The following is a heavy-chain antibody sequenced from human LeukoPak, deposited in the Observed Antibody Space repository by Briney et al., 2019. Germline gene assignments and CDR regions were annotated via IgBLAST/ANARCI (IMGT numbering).Heavy chain of an antibody. CDR1: GYTFTSYA. V-gene: IGHV1-3*01. CDR3: ARDHVVGLAPFDP. CDR2: ISAGNGNT. Sequence: GASVKVSCKASGYTFTSYAIHWVRQAPGQRLEWMGWISAGNGNTKYSQKFQGRVTITMDTSASTAYMELSSLRSEDTAVCYCARDHVVGLAPFDPWGQGTLVTVSS. D-gene: IGHD2-15*01. J-gene: IGHJ5*02.